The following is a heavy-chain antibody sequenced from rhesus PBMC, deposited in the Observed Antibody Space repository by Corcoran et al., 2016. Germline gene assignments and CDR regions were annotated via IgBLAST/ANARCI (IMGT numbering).Heavy chain of an antibody. J-gene: IGHJ5-2*02. CDR2: SGGRSGRT. CDR3: ARRGSGWYNSLDV. Sequence: QVKLPASGAGLVKPSESLSLTCAVSGGSLHSSNWWSGLSRRPGTGLEWIGKSGGRSGRTEYNPASKSRVTMSRHTSKNKFSLKLRSVTAADTAVYYCARRGSGWYNSLDVWGRGVLVTVSS. D-gene: IGHD6-31*01. V-gene: IGHV4-65*02. CDR1: GGSLHSSNW.